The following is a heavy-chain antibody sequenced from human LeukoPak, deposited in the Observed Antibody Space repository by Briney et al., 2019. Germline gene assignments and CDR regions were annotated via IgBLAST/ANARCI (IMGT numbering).Heavy chain of an antibody. CDR3: ARRRGGSDYVYY. CDR2: FHLSWNT. V-gene: IGHV4-38-2*01. D-gene: IGHD6-6*01. CDR1: GYSISSAFH. Sequence: MPSETLSLTCAVSGYSISSAFHWAWIRQPPGKGLGWVGKFHLSWNTYYNQSLKGRVTISLDTSKNQFSLNLSSVTATDTAVYYCARRRGGSDYVYYWGQGTLVTVSS. J-gene: IGHJ4*02.